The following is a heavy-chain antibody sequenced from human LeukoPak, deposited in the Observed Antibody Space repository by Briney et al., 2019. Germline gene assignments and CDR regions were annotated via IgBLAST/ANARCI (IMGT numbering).Heavy chain of an antibody. Sequence: SGPTLVNPTQTLTLTCTFSGFSLSTSGVGVGWIRRPPGKALEWLALIYWDDDKRYSPSLKSRLTITKDTSKNQVVLTMTNMDPVDTATYYRAHRGDILTGSPRFDPWGQGTLVTVSS. CDR1: GFSLSTSGVG. J-gene: IGHJ5*02. D-gene: IGHD3-9*01. CDR2: IYWDDDK. V-gene: IGHV2-5*02. CDR3: AHRGDILTGSPRFDP.